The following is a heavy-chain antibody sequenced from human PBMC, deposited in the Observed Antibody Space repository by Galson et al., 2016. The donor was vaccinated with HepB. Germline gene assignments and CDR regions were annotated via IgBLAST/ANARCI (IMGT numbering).Heavy chain of an antibody. CDR1: GFTFSNYA. CDR2: INNNDDST. Sequence: SLRLSCAASGFTFSNYAMTWVRQAPGKGLECISTINNNDDSTYYADSVQGRFTISRVKSKNTLFLQMNSLRAEDTAVYYCAKDWSTTTCVQGCLDVWGQGTTVTVSS. V-gene: IGHV3-23*01. J-gene: IGHJ6*02. CDR3: AKDWSTTTCVQGCLDV. D-gene: IGHD3-10*02.